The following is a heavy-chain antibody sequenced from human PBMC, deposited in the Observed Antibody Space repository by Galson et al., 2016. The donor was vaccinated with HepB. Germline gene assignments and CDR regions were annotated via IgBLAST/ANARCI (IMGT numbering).Heavy chain of an antibody. V-gene: IGHV3-64*01. CDR1: GFTFSTYS. D-gene: IGHD3-16*02. CDR2: INTNGGST. CDR3: AREGGHNYRYTDY. Sequence: SLRLSCAASGFTFSTYSMQWVRQAPGKGLEYVSHINTNGGSTFYANSVRGRVTLSRDNSKNTLYLQMGGLTAEDMAVYYCAREGGHNYRYTDYWGQGTLVTVSS. J-gene: IGHJ4*02.